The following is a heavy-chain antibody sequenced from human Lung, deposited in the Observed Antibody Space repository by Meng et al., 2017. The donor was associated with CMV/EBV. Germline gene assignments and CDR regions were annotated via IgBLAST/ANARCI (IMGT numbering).Heavy chain of an antibody. V-gene: IGHV1-69*02. CDR2: LIPLLGMA. CDR3: ARLAECSAGNCYFDY. J-gene: IGHJ4*02. Sequence: AGGNVDVHSLNWVRQAPGQGLEWLGGLIPLLGMATYSQKFQGRVTITADKTTSTAYMELSSLRSEDRAIYYCARLAECSAGNCYFDYWGQGTLVTVSS. D-gene: IGHD4-23*01. CDR1: GGNVDVHS.